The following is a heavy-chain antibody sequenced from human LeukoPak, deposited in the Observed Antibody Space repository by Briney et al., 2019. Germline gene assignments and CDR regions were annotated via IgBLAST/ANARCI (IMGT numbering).Heavy chain of an antibody. Sequence: GGSLRLSCAASGFTFSSYSMNWVRQAPGKGLEWVSSISSSSSTIYYADSVKGRFTISRDNAKNSLYLQMNSLRAEDTAVYYCARVVLGPIFDYWGQGTLVTVSS. J-gene: IGHJ4*02. D-gene: IGHD2-8*02. V-gene: IGHV3-48*04. CDR2: ISSSSSTI. CDR3: ARVVLGPIFDY. CDR1: GFTFSSYS.